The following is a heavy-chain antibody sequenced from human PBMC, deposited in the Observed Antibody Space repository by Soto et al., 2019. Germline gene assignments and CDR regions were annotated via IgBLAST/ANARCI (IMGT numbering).Heavy chain of an antibody. V-gene: IGHV4-34*01. J-gene: IGHJ4*02. CDR3: ARPGVAAAGNFDS. Sequence: PSETLSLTCAVSGGSFTGYYWAWIRQVPGGGLEWLGEINNLGSIHHNPSLMNRVTLSADTSRSQFSLEITSLAAVDTAVYYCARPGVAAAGNFDSWDPGTLVTVSS. CDR2: INNLGSI. CDR1: GGSFTGYY. D-gene: IGHD6-25*01.